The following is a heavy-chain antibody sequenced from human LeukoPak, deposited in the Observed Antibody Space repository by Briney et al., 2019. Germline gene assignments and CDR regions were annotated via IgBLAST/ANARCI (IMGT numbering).Heavy chain of an antibody. Sequence: PGGSLRLSCAASGLTVSSNYMSWVRQAPGKGLEWVSVIYSGGSTYYADSVKGRFTISRDNSKNTLYLQMNSLRAEDTAIYYCAKVATVTTYALADYWGQGTLVTVSS. J-gene: IGHJ4*02. D-gene: IGHD4-17*01. V-gene: IGHV3-53*01. CDR2: IYSGGST. CDR1: GLTVSSNY. CDR3: AKVATVTTYALADY.